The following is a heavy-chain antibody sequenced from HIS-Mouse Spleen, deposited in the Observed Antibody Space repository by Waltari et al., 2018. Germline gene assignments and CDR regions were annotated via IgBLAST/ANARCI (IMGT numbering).Heavy chain of an antibody. CDR3: ARVGLGIAFDI. CDR2: IKPSSGGK. Sequence: QVQLVQSGAEVKKPGASVKVSCKASGYTFTGYYMPWVGQAPGQGLEWMGWIKPSSGGKNYAQKFQGRVTMTRDTAISTAYMELSRLRSDDTAVYYCARVGLGIAFDIWGQGTMVTVSS. V-gene: IGHV1-2*02. CDR1: GYTFTGYY. D-gene: IGHD7-27*01. J-gene: IGHJ3*02.